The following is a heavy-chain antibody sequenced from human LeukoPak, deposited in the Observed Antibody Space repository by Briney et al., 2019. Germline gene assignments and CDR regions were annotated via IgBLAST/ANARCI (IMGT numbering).Heavy chain of an antibody. Sequence: GASVKVSCTASGYTFTSYGISWVRQAPGQGLEWMGIINPSGGSTSYAQKFQGRVTMTRDTSTSTVYMELSSLRSEDTAVYYCARLAVTNAFDYWGQGTLVTVSS. J-gene: IGHJ4*02. D-gene: IGHD4-17*01. CDR3: ARLAVTNAFDY. CDR2: INPSGGST. CDR1: GYTFTSYG. V-gene: IGHV1-46*01.